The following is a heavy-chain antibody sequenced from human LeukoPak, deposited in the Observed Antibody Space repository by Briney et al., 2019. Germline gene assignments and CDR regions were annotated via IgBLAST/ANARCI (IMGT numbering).Heavy chain of an antibody. J-gene: IGHJ4*02. Sequence: GGSLRLSCEASGFVFRSYAMSWVRQAPGKGLEWVSCIYGSRSDTQYADSVKGRFTISRDNSKNTLYLQMNSLRAGDTALYYCAKLGDASCYSRADSWGQGTLVTVSS. D-gene: IGHD2-2*01. CDR2: IYGSRSDT. CDR3: AKLGDASCYSRADS. CDR1: GFVFRSYA. V-gene: IGHV3-23*01.